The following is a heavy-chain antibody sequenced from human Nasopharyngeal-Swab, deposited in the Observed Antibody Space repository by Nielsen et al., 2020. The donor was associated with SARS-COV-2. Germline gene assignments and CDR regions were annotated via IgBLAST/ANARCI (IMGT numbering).Heavy chain of an antibody. J-gene: IGHJ5*02. CDR2: ISGSGGST. CDR3: AKDGVYGSGSYSWFDP. CDR1: GFTFSSYA. V-gene: IGHV3-23*01. Sequence: GGSLRLSCAASGFTFSSYAMSWVRQAPGKGLEWVSAISGSGGSTCYADSVKGRFTISRDNSKNTLYLQMNSLRAEDTAVYYCAKDGVYGSGSYSWFDPWGQGTLVTVSS. D-gene: IGHD3-10*01.